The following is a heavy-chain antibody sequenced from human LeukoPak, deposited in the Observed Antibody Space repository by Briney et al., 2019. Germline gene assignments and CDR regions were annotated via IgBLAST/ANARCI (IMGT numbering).Heavy chain of an antibody. Sequence: SETLSLTCSVSGVSITNYYWAWIRQPAGKGLEWIGRIYISGGTNYNPSLKSRVSISIDKTNNQFSLKLRSVTAADTAVYYCARDYLVGAPLDSWGQGTLVTVSS. J-gene: IGHJ4*02. V-gene: IGHV4-4*07. CDR3: ARDYLVGAPLDS. CDR2: IYISGGT. D-gene: IGHD1-26*01. CDR1: GVSITNYY.